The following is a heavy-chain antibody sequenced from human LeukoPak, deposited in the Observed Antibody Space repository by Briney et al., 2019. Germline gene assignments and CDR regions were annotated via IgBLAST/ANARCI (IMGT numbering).Heavy chain of an antibody. CDR3: ARKYSSGWYVDY. CDR1: GGTFNTYA. J-gene: IGHJ4*02. D-gene: IGHD6-19*01. Sequence: SVKVSCKASGGTFNTYAISWVRQAPGQGLEWMGGIIPIFGTTNYAQNFQGRVTITADKSTTTAYMELSSLRSEDTAVYYCARKYSSGWYVDYWGQGTLVTVPS. V-gene: IGHV1-69*06. CDR2: IIPIFGTT.